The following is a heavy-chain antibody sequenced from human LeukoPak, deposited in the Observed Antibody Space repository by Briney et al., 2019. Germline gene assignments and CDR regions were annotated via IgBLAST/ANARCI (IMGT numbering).Heavy chain of an antibody. CDR1: GFTFSNYW. D-gene: IGHD3-10*01. J-gene: IGHJ4*02. Sequence: GGSLRLSCAASGFTFSNYWMHWVRQAPGKGLEWVSRINLDGSSATYADSVKGRFTISRDNAKNTLYLQMNSLSAEDTAVYYCASGFLSGRGVVGYWGQGTLVTVSS. V-gene: IGHV3-74*01. CDR3: ASGFLSGRGVVGY. CDR2: INLDGSSA.